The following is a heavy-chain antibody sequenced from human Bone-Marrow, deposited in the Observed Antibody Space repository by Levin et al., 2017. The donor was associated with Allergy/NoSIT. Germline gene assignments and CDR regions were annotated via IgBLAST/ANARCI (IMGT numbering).Heavy chain of an antibody. CDR1: GGSISGPS. V-gene: IGHV4-59*11. CDR3: ARRGVEKAEMAADNWLDP. CDR2: VYYSGTT. J-gene: IGHJ5*02. Sequence: SETLSLTCSVSGGSISGPSWNWIRQPPGKGLEWIGRVYYSGTTNYNPSLKSRVTISVDTSKNQFSLKLTSLSSADTAVYYCARRGVEKAEMAADNWLDPWGQGILVTVSS. D-gene: IGHD1-14*01.